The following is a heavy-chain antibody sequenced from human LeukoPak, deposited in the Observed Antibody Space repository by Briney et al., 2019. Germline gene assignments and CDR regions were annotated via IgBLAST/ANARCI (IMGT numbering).Heavy chain of an antibody. J-gene: IGHJ6*02. V-gene: IGHV4-59*02. Sequence: PSETLSLTCTVSGGSVNSHYWSWIRQPPGKGLELIGFIYYTGSASNNPSLKSRVTISVDTSKNQFSLKLNSVTAADTAVYYCACILYGGNSMDVWGQGTTVTVSS. D-gene: IGHD4-23*01. CDR3: ACILYGGNSMDV. CDR1: GGSVNSHY. CDR2: IYYTGSA.